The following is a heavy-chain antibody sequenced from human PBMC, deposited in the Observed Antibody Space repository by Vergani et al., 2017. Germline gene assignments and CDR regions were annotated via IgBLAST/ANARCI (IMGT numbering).Heavy chain of an antibody. CDR1: GFTFSSYA. D-gene: IGHD6-13*01. CDR2: ISSNGGST. CDR3: STIAAAVWADY. V-gene: IGHV3-64D*06. J-gene: IGHJ4*02. Sequence: VQLVESGGGLVKPGGSLRLSCSASGFTFSSYAMHWVRQAPGKGLEYVSAISSNGGSTYYADSVKGRFTISRDNSKNTLYLQMSSLRGEDTAVYYCSTIAAAVWADYWGQGTLVTVSS.